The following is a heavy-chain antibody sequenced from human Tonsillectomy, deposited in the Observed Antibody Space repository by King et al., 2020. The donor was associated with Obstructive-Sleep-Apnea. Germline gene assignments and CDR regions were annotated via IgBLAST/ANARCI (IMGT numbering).Heavy chain of an antibody. Sequence: VQLVESGGGLVKPGGSLRLSCAASGFTFSNAWMSWVRQAPEKGLEWVGRIKSKIDGGTTDYAAPVKHRFTISRDDSKNTLYLQMNSLKSEDTAVYYCTIDRVMITFGGVIVSHWGQGTLVTVSS. CDR3: TIDRVMITFGGVIVSH. CDR2: IKSKIDGGTT. CDR1: GFTFSNAW. D-gene: IGHD3-16*02. V-gene: IGHV3-15*01. J-gene: IGHJ4*02.